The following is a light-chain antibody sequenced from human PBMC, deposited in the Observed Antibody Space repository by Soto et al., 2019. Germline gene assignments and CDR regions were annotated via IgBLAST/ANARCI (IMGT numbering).Light chain of an antibody. CDR3: ISYSSSSTHV. J-gene: IGLJ1*01. Sequence: QSVLTQPASVSGSPGQSITISCTGTSSDVGAYNFVSWYQQHPGKLPKLMIFDVSRRPSGVSDRFSGSKSGNTASLTISGLQAVDEGDYYGISYSSSSTHVFGSGTKLTVL. CDR2: DVS. V-gene: IGLV2-14*03. CDR1: SSDVGAYNF.